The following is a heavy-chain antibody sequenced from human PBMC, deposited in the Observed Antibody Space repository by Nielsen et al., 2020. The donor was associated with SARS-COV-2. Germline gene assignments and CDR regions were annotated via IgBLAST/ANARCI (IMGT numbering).Heavy chain of an antibody. Sequence: VRQAPGKGLEWVAFISYDGSQKYIADSVKGRFTISRDNSKNTLYLQMNSLRVDDTAVYYCGRRTGGDLDYLGQGTLVTVSS. D-gene: IGHD4-17*01. CDR2: ISYDGSQK. CDR3: GRRTGGDLDY. V-gene: IGHV3-33*05. J-gene: IGHJ4*02.